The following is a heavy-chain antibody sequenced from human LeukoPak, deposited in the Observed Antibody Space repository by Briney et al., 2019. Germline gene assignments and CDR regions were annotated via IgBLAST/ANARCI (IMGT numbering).Heavy chain of an antibody. Sequence: GASVKVSCKASGYTFTSYGINWVRQATGQGLEWMGWMNPNSGNTGYAQKFQGRVTMTRNTSISTAYMELSSLRSEDTAVYYCARRVAARRVDDYWGQGTLVTVSS. J-gene: IGHJ4*02. CDR1: GYTFTSYG. CDR3: ARRVAARRVDDY. V-gene: IGHV1-8*01. CDR2: MNPNSGNT. D-gene: IGHD6-6*01.